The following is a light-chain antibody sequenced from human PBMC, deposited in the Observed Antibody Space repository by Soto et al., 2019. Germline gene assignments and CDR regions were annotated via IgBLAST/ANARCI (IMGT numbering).Light chain of an antibody. CDR2: QIS. V-gene: IGKV2-24*01. J-gene: IGKJ1*01. CDR3: MQFAHFPRT. CDR1: QSLVYSDGNTY. Sequence: DVVLTQTPLSSPVTLGQPASISCRSSQSLVYSDGNTYLSWLQQRPGQPPRLLIYQISNRFSGVPDRFSGSGAGTDFTLKISRVEAEDVVVYYCMQFAHFPRTFGQGTKVEI.